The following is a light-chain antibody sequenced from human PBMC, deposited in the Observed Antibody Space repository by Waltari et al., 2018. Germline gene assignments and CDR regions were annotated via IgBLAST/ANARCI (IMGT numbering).Light chain of an antibody. Sequence: QTVVTQEPSSSVSHGGTVTLTCALSSVPVSTRLSPRWDQQTPGQAPRTLIYSTNTRSSGVPDRFSGSILGSKAALTITGAQADDESDYYCVLYLPSGIWVFGGGTKLTVL. J-gene: IGLJ3*02. CDR3: VLYLPSGIWV. CDR1: SVPVSTRLS. CDR2: STN. V-gene: IGLV8-61*01.